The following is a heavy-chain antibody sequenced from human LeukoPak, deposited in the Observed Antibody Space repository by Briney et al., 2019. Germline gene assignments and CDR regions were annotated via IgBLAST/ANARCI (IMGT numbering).Heavy chain of an antibody. J-gene: IGHJ4*02. CDR1: GSTFSSYS. CDR2: ISSSSGTI. CDR3: ATYWNYGY. D-gene: IGHD1-7*01. Sequence: LSGGSLRLSCAASGSTFSSYSMNWVRQAPGKGLEWVSYISSSSGTIYYADSVRGRFTISRDNAKNSLYLQMNSLRAEDTAVYYCATYWNYGYWGQGTLVTVSS. V-gene: IGHV3-48*01.